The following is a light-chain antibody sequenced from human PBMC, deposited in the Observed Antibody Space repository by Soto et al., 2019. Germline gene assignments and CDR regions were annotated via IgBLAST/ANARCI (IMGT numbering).Light chain of an antibody. V-gene: IGKV3D-11*02. CDR3: QQHLGRHT. Sequence: LFTQSPATLALPPGEIATLSSRASQSVSSYLAWYQQKPGQAPRLLIYGASVRATGIPARFSGSGSGTDFTLTISSLEPEDSAVYYCQQHLGRHTFGQGTKVDI. CDR2: GAS. CDR1: QSVSSY. J-gene: IGKJ1*01.